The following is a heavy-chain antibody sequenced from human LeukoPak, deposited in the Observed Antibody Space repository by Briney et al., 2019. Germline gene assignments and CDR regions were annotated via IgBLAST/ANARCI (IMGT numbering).Heavy chain of an antibody. CDR1: GYTFTIYG. CDR3: AREGYCSSTSCYTDSDAFDI. J-gene: IGHJ3*02. CDR2: ISAYNGDT. D-gene: IGHD2-2*02. V-gene: IGHV1-18*01. Sequence: APVTVSFTASGYTFTIYGISWVRQAPGQGLEWMGWISAYNGDTNYAQKLQGRVTMTTDTSTSTAYMELRSLRSDDTAVYYCAREGYCSSTSCYTDSDAFDIWGQGTMVTVSS.